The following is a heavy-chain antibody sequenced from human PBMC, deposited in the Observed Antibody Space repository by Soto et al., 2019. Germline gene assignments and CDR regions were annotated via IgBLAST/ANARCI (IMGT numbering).Heavy chain of an antibody. CDR3: ARSVAVPGAHIDY. CDR2: VYYTGST. V-gene: IGHV4-59*01. CDR1: GGSISGSY. J-gene: IGHJ4*02. Sequence: QVQLQESGPGLVKPSETLSLTCSVSGGSISGSYWSWIRQSPGKGLEWLGYVYYTGSTHYSPSVRSRVSISVDTSKNEFSLRLSSVTAADTAVYFCARSVAVPGAHIDYWGQGTQVTVSS. D-gene: IGHD6-19*01.